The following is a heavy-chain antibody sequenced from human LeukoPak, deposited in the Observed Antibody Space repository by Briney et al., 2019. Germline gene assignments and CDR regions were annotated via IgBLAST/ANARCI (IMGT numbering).Heavy chain of an antibody. Sequence: PGGSLRLSCVASGLTFSSYNMNWVRQGPGKGLEWVSFISSSSNYIYYADSVKGRFTISRDDSKNTLYLQMKNLRAEDTAVYYCAKDGAWLRFDDWGQGILVTVSS. CDR2: ISSSSNYI. CDR3: AKDGAWLRFDD. V-gene: IGHV3-21*04. J-gene: IGHJ4*02. D-gene: IGHD5-12*01. CDR1: GLTFSSYN.